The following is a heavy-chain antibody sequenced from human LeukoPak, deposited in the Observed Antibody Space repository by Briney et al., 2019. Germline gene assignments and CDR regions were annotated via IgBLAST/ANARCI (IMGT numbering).Heavy chain of an antibody. D-gene: IGHD3-3*01. V-gene: IGHV1-46*01. J-gene: IGHJ5*02. CDR3: ARDLTTDRERKVVASSGKSET. CDR1: GYTFTSYY. CDR2: INPSGGST. Sequence: ASVKVSCKASGYTFTSYYMHWVRQAPGQGLEWMGIINPSGGSTSYAQKFQGRVTMTRDTSTSTAYMELSSLRSEDTAVYYCARDLTTDRERKVVASSGKSETWGQGTLVTVSS.